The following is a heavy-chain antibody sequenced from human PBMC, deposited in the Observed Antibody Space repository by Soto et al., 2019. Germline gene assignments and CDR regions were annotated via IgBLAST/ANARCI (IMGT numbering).Heavy chain of an antibody. D-gene: IGHD1-7*01. CDR3: ATQGFGTLHGLVDV. CDR2: ISYSGHT. Sequence: QVRLQESGPGLVKPSETLSLTCTVSGGSITSITNHYCSWIQQPPGKGLEWIGYISYSGHTSYNPSLMTRVIPPVDTTKNHVSLNLASVTAADTAVYYCATQGFGTLHGLVDVWGQGTTVTVSS. V-gene: IGHV4-59*08. CDR1: GGSITSITNHY. J-gene: IGHJ6*02.